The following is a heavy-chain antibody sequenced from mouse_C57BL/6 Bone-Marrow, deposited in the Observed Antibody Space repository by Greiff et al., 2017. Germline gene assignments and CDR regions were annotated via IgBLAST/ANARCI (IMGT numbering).Heavy chain of an antibody. CDR1: GFTFSDYY. V-gene: IGHV5-16*01. D-gene: IGHD2-1*01. J-gene: IGHJ4*01. CDR2: INYDGSST. CDR3: ARDDGLLGDY. Sequence: EVNVVESEGGLVQPGSSMKLSCTASGFTFSDYYMAWVRQVPEKGLEWVANINYDGSSTYYLDSLKSRFIISRDNAKNILYLQMSSLKSEDTATYYCARDDGLLGDYWGQGTSVTVSS.